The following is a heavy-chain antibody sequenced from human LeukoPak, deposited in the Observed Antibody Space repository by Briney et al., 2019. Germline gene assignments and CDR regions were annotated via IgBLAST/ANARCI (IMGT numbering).Heavy chain of an antibody. Sequence: GGSLRLSCAASGFTFSDYTMNWVRQAPGKGLEWVANIKEDGSEIYYVDVVKGRFTISRDNANNSLYLQMNSLGAEDTAVYYCARDLTPLIQLWPRSVDYNYGMDVWGQGITVTVSS. CDR2: IKEDGSEI. CDR1: GFTFSDYT. J-gene: IGHJ6*02. V-gene: IGHV3-7*01. D-gene: IGHD5-24*01. CDR3: ARDLTPLIQLWPRSVDYNYGMDV.